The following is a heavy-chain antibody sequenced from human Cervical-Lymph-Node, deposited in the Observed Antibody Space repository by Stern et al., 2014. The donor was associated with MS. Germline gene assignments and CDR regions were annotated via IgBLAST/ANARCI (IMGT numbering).Heavy chain of an antibody. V-gene: IGHV3-33*01. CDR2: VWYEGTKT. D-gene: IGHD6-19*01. Sequence: VQLVESGGGVVQPGRSLRLSCVASGFPFNNYGMHWIRQAPGKGLEWVAVVWYEGTKTYYADSVKGRFTISRDDSKKTLYLQMNDLTVEDTAMYHCARDRSSGWTSEFEYWGQGTLVTVSS. J-gene: IGHJ4*02. CDR3: ARDRSSGWTSEFEY. CDR1: GFPFNNYG.